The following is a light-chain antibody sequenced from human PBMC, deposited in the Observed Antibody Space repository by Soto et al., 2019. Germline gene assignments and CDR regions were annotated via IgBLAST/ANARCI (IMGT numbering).Light chain of an antibody. CDR1: SSDVGAYNY. Sequence: QSALTQPASVSGSPGQSITISCTGTSSDVGAYNYVSWYQQQSGKAPKLMIHEVSNRPSGVSNRFSGSKSGNTASLTISGLQAEDEADYYCSSYTTSRAYVFGIGTKVTVI. J-gene: IGLJ1*01. CDR3: SSYTTSRAYV. V-gene: IGLV2-14*01. CDR2: EVS.